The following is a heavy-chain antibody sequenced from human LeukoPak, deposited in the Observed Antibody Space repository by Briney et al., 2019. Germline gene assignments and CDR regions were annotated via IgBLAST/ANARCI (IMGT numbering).Heavy chain of an antibody. CDR3: ARQGGYSGYGEY. D-gene: IGHD5-12*01. CDR1: GGSISSSSYY. J-gene: IGHJ4*02. CDR2: IYYSGST. Sequence: SETLSLTCTVSGGSISSSSYYWGWIRQPPGKGLEWIGSIYYSGSTYYNPSLKSRVTISVDTSKNQFSLKLSSVTAADTAVYYCARQGGYSGYGEYWGQGTLVTVSS. V-gene: IGHV4-39*01.